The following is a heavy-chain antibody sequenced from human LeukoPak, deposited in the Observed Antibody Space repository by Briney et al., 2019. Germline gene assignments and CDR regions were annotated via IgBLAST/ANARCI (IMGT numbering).Heavy chain of an antibody. V-gene: IGHV3-7*01. D-gene: IGHD2-15*01. J-gene: IGHJ4*02. CDR3: ARFGYVAAVDV. CDR1: GFSFSAYW. CDR2: INPAGSET. Sequence: GGSLRLSCAASGFSFSAYWMTWVRQAPGTGLEWVANINPAGSETYYVDPVKGRLSISRDNAKNLVYLQMNSLRAEDTAVYHCARFGYVAAVDVWGQGTPVTVSS.